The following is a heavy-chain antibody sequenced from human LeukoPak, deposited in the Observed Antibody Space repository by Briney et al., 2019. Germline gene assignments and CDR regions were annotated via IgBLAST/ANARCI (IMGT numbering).Heavy chain of an antibody. V-gene: IGHV1-2*02. D-gene: IGHD3-10*01. J-gene: IGHJ4*02. CDR1: GYTFTGYY. Sequence: ASVKVSCKASGYTFTGYYMHWVRQAPGQGLEWMGWIDPNSGGTNYAQKFQGRVTMTRDTSISTAYMVLNRLRPDDTAVYYCAREYYYGSGNYYNRIDYWGQGTLVTVSS. CDR2: IDPNSGGT. CDR3: AREYYYGSGNYYNRIDY.